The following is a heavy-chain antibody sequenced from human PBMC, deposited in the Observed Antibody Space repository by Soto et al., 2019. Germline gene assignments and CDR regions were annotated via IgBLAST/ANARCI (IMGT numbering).Heavy chain of an antibody. J-gene: IGHJ6*02. CDR3: AREGPGRGIDV. CDR2: ISGGSAYI. D-gene: IGHD3-10*01. CDR1: GFTFSSYT. V-gene: IGHV3-21*01. Sequence: PGGSLRLSCAASGFTFSSYTMNWVRQAPGKGLEWVSSISGGSAYIYYADSVKGRFTISRDNARSSLSLQMNSLRAEDTAVYYRAREGPGRGIDVWGQGTTVTVSS.